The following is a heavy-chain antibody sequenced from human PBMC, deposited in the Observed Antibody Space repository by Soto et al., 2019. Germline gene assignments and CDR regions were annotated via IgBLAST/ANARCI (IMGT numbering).Heavy chain of an antibody. CDR1: GFTFSLYS. CDR2: ISRSSTGI. V-gene: IGHV3-48*02. CDR3: ARAVTWGLDV. D-gene: IGHD3-10*01. J-gene: IGHJ6*01. Sequence: EVPLVESGGGLVQPGGSLRLSCAASGFTFSLYSMSWVRQAPGKGLEWVSYISRSSTGIHYADSVKGRFTISRDDVTNAMHLQMNSLRDGDTAVYYCARAVTWGLDVWGQGTTVSISS.